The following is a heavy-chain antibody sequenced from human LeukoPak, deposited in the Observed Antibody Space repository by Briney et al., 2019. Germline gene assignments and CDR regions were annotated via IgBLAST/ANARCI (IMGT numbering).Heavy chain of an antibody. CDR2: IYYSGST. J-gene: IGHJ6*02. V-gene: IGHV4-59*01. D-gene: IGHD6-13*01. CDR1: GGSISSYY. CDR3: ARRIAAAGTYYYYYGMDV. Sequence: SETLSLTCTVSGGSISSYYWGWIRQPPGKGLEWIGYIYYSGSTNYNPSLKSRVTISVDTSKNQFSLKLSSVTAADTAVYYCARRIAAAGTYYYYYGMDVWGQGTTVTVSS.